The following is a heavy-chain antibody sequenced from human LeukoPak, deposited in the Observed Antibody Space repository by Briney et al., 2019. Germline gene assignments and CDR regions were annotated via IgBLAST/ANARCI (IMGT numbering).Heavy chain of an antibody. D-gene: IGHD3-9*01. Sequence: GGSLRLSCAASGFTFSGYSMNWVRQAPGKGLEWVSSISSSSIYIYIADSVKGRFTISRDDAKNSLYLQMNSLRAEDTAVYYCARTATNYDILTGHIDYFDYWGQGTLVTVSS. V-gene: IGHV3-21*04. CDR1: GFTFSGYS. CDR2: ISSSSIYI. J-gene: IGHJ4*02. CDR3: ARTATNYDILTGHIDYFDY.